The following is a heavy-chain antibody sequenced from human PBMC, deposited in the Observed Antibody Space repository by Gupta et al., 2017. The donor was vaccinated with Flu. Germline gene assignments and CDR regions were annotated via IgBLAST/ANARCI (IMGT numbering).Heavy chain of an antibody. CDR1: GFTFSSYS. D-gene: IGHD2-15*01. Sequence: EVQLVDSGGGLVKPGGSLRLSCAASGFTFSSYSMNWVRQAPGKGLEWVSSISSSSSYIYYADSVKGRFTISRDNAKNSLYLQMNGLRAEDTAVYYCARSCEPSGNFDYWGQGTLVTVSS. CDR3: ARSCEPSGNFDY. CDR2: ISSSSSYI. J-gene: IGHJ4*02. V-gene: IGHV3-21*01.